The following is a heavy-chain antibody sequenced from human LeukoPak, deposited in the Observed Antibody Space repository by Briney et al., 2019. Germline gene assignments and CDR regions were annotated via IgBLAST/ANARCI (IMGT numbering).Heavy chain of an antibody. V-gene: IGHV4-34*01. CDR1: GGSFSGYY. CDR2: INHCGST. Sequence: PSETLSLTCAVYGGSFSGYYWSWIRQPPGKGLEWIGEINHCGSTNYNPSLKSRVTLSVDTSKNQFSLKLSSVTAADTAVYYCARVRYYGSGSSPISYWGQGTLVTVSS. CDR3: ARVRYYGSGSSPISY. J-gene: IGHJ4*02. D-gene: IGHD3-10*01.